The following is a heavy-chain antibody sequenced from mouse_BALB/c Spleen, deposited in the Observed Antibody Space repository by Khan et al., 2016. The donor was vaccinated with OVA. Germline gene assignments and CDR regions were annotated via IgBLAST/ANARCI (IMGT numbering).Heavy chain of an antibody. CDR2: INPSNGGT. J-gene: IGHJ3*01. V-gene: IGHV1S81*02. D-gene: IGHD3-2*01. CDR3: TRRGTARATLWFAY. Sequence: QVQLQQSGAELVKPGASVKLSCKASGYTFTSYFMYWVKQRPGQGLEWIGEINPSNGGTNFNEKFKSKATLTVDKSSSTAYMQLSSLTSEDSAVDYCTRRGTARATLWFAYWGQGTLVTVAA. CDR1: GYTFTSYF.